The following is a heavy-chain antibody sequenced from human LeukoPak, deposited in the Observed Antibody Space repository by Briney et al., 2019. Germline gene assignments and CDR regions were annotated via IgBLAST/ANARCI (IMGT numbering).Heavy chain of an antibody. V-gene: IGHV4-4*07. Sequence: PSETLSLTCAVSGGSITGFFWTWIRQPAGEGLQYIGRIFSRGGANYNPSLKSRVTISVDTSKNQFSLKLSSVTAADTAVYYCARDQGGDSYYYYYGMDVWGQGTTVTVSS. J-gene: IGHJ6*02. D-gene: IGHD4-17*01. CDR2: IFSRGGA. CDR1: GGSITGFF. CDR3: ARDQGGDSYYYYYGMDV.